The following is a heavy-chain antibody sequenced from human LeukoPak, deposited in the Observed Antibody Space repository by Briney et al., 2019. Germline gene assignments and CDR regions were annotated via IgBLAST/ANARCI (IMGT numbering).Heavy chain of an antibody. Sequence: GGSLRLSCAASGFTFSSYAMHWVRQAPGKGLEWVAVISYDGSNKYYADSVKGRFTISRDNSKNTLYLQMNSLRAEDTAVYYCARSAVGMRFDPWGQGTLVTVSS. CDR2: ISYDGSNK. V-gene: IGHV3-30*04. CDR3: ARSAVGMRFDP. CDR1: GFTFSSYA. D-gene: IGHD6-13*01. J-gene: IGHJ5*02.